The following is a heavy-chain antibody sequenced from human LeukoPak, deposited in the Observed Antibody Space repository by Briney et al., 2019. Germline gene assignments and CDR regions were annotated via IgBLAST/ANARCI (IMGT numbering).Heavy chain of an antibody. V-gene: IGHV3-48*01. Sequence: GGSLRLSCAASGFTFSDYSMNWVRQAPGKGLEWISYIGIDSGNTNYAESVKGRFPISGDKAKNSLYLQMNSLRVEDTAVYYCARDYKYAFDNWGQGTLVTVSS. J-gene: IGHJ4*02. D-gene: IGHD5-24*01. CDR3: ARDYKYAFDN. CDR1: GFTFSDYS. CDR2: IGIDSGNT.